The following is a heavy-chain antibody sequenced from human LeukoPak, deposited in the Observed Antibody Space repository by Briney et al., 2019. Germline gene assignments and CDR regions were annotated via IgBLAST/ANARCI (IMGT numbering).Heavy chain of an antibody. CDR2: ISSSSSYI. Sequence: GGSLRLSCAASGFTFSSYSMNWVRQAPGKGLEWASSISSSSSYIYYADSVKGRFTISRDNAKNSLYLQMNSLRAEDTAVYYCARDFMTTVPFDYWGQGTLVTVSS. D-gene: IGHD4-11*01. CDR3: ARDFMTTVPFDY. J-gene: IGHJ4*02. CDR1: GFTFSSYS. V-gene: IGHV3-21*01.